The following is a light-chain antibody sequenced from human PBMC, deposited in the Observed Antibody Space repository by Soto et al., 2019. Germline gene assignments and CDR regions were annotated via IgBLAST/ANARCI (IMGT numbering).Light chain of an antibody. CDR3: AAWDYGLSAYV. V-gene: IGLV2-14*01. CDR2: EVT. J-gene: IGLJ1*01. CDR1: TSDVGGYKY. Sequence: QSALTQPASVSGSPGQSITISCTGTTSDVGGYKYVSWYQLHPGKALKLIIYEVTNRPSGVSDRFSGSKSGNTASLTISGLQTEDEAYYYCAAWDYGLSAYVFGTGTKLTVL.